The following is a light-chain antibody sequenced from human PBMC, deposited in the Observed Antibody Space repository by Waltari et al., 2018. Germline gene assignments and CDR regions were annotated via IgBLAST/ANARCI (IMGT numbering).Light chain of an antibody. CDR2: WAS. Sequence: DIVMTQSPDSLAVSLRERATINCKSSPSVLSSSTNKNYLAWYQQTPVQPPKLLIYWASTRESVVPYRFSGSGFGTDFPLTISSLQAEDVAVYYCQQYYSTPLTFGPGTKVDIK. CDR3: QQYYSTPLT. CDR1: PSVLSSSTNKNY. J-gene: IGKJ3*01. V-gene: IGKV4-1*01.